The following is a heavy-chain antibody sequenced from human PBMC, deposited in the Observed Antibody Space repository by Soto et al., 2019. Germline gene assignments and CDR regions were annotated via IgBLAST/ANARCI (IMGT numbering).Heavy chain of an antibody. J-gene: IGHJ3*01. CDR2: IISSGDTT. D-gene: IGHD4-17*01. Sequence: EEQLLESGGGLEQPGGSLRLSCAASGFTFSRYAMSWVRQAPGKGLEWVSTIISSGDTTYYADSARGRFTISRDNSKNTLYLQMNSLRAEDTAVYYCAKVYGDYYHAFALWRQGTMVTVSS. CDR3: AKVYGDYYHAFAL. V-gene: IGHV3-23*01. CDR1: GFTFSRYA.